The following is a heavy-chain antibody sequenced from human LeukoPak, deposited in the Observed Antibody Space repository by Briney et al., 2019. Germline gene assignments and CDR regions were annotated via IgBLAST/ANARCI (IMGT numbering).Heavy chain of an antibody. CDR2: IYHSGGT. Sequence: SETLSLTCAVSGGSISDINWWSWVRQPPGKGLEWIGEIYHSGGTKYNPSLKSRVTISVDKSKNLFSLKLNSVTAADTAVYYCARGPTYYDFWSGPYYYYMDVWGKGTTVTVSS. V-gene: IGHV4-4*02. CDR3: ARGPTYYDFWSGPYYYYMDV. J-gene: IGHJ6*03. D-gene: IGHD3-3*01. CDR1: GGSISDINW.